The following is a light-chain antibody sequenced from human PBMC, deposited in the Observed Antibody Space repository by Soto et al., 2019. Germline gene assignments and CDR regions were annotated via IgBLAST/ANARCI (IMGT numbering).Light chain of an antibody. CDR3: QQYNGYSPWT. CDR1: QRISSW. V-gene: IGKV1-5*01. Sequence: DIQSTQSPSTLSASVGDRVTITCRASQRISSWLAWYQQKPGKAPRLLIYDASSLESGVPSRFSGSGSGTEFTLTISSLQPDDFATYYCQQYNGYSPWTFGQGTKVDIK. CDR2: DAS. J-gene: IGKJ1*01.